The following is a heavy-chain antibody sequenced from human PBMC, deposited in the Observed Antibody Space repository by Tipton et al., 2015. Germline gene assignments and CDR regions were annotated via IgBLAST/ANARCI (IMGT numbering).Heavy chain of an antibody. CDR2: ISYDGSDK. V-gene: IGHV3-30*18. Sequence: SLRLSCAASGFTFDDFGMHWVRQAPGKGLEWVAVISYDGSDKYYAGSVKGRFTISRDNSKNTLYLQMNSLRAEDTAVYFCAKSMPQYYYDSSGYYAGFDPWGQGTLVTVSS. D-gene: IGHD3-22*01. CDR1: GFTFDDFG. J-gene: IGHJ5*02. CDR3: AKSMPQYYYDSSGYYAGFDP.